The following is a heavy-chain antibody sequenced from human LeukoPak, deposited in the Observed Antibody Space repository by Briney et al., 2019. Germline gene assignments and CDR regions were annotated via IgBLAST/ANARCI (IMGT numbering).Heavy chain of an antibody. J-gene: IGHJ6*03. V-gene: IGHV3-74*01. CDR3: ARVYYYYYMDV. CDR2: ISSDGTNT. CDR1: GFTFSTYW. Sequence: GGPLRLSCAASGFTFSTYWMHWVRQAPGTGLVWVSRISSDGTNTYYADSVKGRFSISRDNAKNTLYLQMNSLRAEDTAVYYCARVYYYYYMDVWGKGTTVAVSS.